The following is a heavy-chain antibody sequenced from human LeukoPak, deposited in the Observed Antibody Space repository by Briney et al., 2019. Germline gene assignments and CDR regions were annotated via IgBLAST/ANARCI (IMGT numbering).Heavy chain of an antibody. D-gene: IGHD5-24*01. V-gene: IGHV3-66*01. Sequence: PGGSLRLSCLASGFSVSNSYMSWVRQAPGKGLDYVAIIYSAGITRYADSVKGRFTISRDKSENTLYLQMNSLRAEDTAVYYCARDYHPGRDGYNPRYWGQGTLVTVSS. CDR3: ARDYHPGRDGYNPRY. CDR1: GFSVSNSY. J-gene: IGHJ4*02. CDR2: IYSAGIT.